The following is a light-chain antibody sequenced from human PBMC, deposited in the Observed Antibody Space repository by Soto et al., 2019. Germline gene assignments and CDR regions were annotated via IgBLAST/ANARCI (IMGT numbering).Light chain of an antibody. V-gene: IGKV1-27*01. CDR1: RGIGNA. CDR3: QLYGISPH. Sequence: GDRVTITCRPSRGIGNALAWYQQKPGTVPQLLIHSASTLQSGVPSRFSGSASGTDFTLTINRLEPEDFAVYYCQLYGISPHFGQGTRLEIK. J-gene: IGKJ5*01. CDR2: SAS.